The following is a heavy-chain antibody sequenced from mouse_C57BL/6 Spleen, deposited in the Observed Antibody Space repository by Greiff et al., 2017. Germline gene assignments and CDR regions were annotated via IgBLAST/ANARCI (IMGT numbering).Heavy chain of an antibody. D-gene: IGHD1-1*01. V-gene: IGHV1-80*01. CDR1: GYAFSSYW. CDR2: IYPGDGDT. Sequence: QVQLQQSGAELVKPGASVKISCKASGYAFSSYWMNWVKQRPGKGLEWIGQIYPGDGDTNYNGKFKGKATLTADKSSITASMQLSSLTSEYSAVYFCARCGTTVDLWFAYWGQGTLVTVSA. CDR3: ARCGTTVDLWFAY. J-gene: IGHJ3*01.